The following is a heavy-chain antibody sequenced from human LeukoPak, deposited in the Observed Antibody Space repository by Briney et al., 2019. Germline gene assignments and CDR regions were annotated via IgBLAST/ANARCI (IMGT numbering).Heavy chain of an antibody. Sequence: ASVKVSCKASGYTFTSYDINWVRQATGQGLEWMGWMNPNSGNTGYAQKFQCRVTMTRNTSISTAYMELSSLRSEDTAVYYRARGATYCSSTSCYIWFDPWGQGTLVTVSS. CDR2: MNPNSGNT. CDR3: ARGATYCSSTSCYIWFDP. D-gene: IGHD2-2*02. J-gene: IGHJ5*02. CDR1: GYTFTSYD. V-gene: IGHV1-8*01.